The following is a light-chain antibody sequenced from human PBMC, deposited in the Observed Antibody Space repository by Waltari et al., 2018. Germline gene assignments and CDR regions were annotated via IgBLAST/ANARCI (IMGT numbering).Light chain of an antibody. CDR1: SSNIGTNY. J-gene: IGLJ7*01. Sequence: QSVLTQPPSVSAAPGQRVTISCSGGSSNIGTNYVSWYRLFPGTAPKLLIYEESKRPSGLPGRVSGTKSVTSATLDITGLQAGDEDDYYCGTWDSSLGGAVFGGGTHLTVL. CDR2: EES. V-gene: IGLV1-51*02. CDR3: GTWDSSLGGAV.